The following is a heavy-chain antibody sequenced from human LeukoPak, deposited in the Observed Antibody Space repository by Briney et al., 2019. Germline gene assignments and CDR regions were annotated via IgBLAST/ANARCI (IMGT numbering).Heavy chain of an antibody. J-gene: IGHJ4*02. Sequence: GGSLRLSCAASGFTFSDYYMSWIRQAPGKGLEWVSYISSSGSTIYYADSVKGRFTISKDNAKNSLYLQMNSLRAEDTAVYYCARSKFVSYPFDYWGQGTLVTVSS. V-gene: IGHV3-11*01. CDR1: GFTFSDYY. CDR3: ARSKFVSYPFDY. D-gene: IGHD1-26*01. CDR2: ISSSGSTI.